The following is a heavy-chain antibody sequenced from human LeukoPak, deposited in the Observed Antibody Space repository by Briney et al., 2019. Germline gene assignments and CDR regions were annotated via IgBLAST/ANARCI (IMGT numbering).Heavy chain of an antibody. CDR1: GYTFTSYG. V-gene: IGHV1-18*01. CDR3: ARGMHIWMLQDAFDI. J-gene: IGHJ3*02. Sequence: ASVKVSCKASGYTFTSYGISWVRQAPGQGLEWMGWISAYNGNTNYAQKLQGRVTMTTDTSTSTAYMELRSLRSDDTAVYYCARGMHIWMLQDAFDIWGQGTMVTVSS. CDR2: ISAYNGNT. D-gene: IGHD1-20*01.